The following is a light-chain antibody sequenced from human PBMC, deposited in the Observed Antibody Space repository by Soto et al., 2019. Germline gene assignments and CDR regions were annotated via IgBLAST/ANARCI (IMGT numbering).Light chain of an antibody. CDR2: SAS. V-gene: IGKV1-5*01. CDR1: QSVSTW. J-gene: IGKJ2*01. CDR3: QQYNYYPYT. Sequence: DIQMTQSPSTLSASVGDRVTITCRASQSVSTWLAWYHQKPGKAPKLLISSASSLESGVPSRFSGSASGTEFSLAISSLQPDDFATYYCQQYNYYPYTFGEGTKLEIK.